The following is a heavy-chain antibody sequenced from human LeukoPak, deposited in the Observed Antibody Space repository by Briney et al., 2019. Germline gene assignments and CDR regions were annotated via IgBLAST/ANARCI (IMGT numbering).Heavy chain of an antibody. J-gene: IGHJ4*02. V-gene: IGHV1-69*05. Sequence: SVKVSCKASGGTFSSYAISWVRQAPGQGLEWMGGIIPIFGTANYAQKLQGRVTITTDESTSTAYMELSSLRSEDTAVYYCARVDLWGQRDFRYYWGQGTLVTVSS. CDR1: GGTFSSYA. CDR2: IIPIFGTA. CDR3: ARVDLWGQRDFRYY. D-gene: IGHD2/OR15-2a*01.